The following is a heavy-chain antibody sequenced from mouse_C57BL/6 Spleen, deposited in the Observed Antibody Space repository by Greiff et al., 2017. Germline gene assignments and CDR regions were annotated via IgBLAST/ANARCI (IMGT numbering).Heavy chain of an antibody. J-gene: IGHJ4*01. D-gene: IGHD4-1*01. CDR2: INPNYGTT. CDR3: AIKTGTSGAMDY. Sequence: VQLQQSGPELVKPGASVTISCKASGYSFTDYNMNWVKQSNGKSLEWIGVINPNYGTTSYNQKFKGKATLNVDQSSSTAYMQLNSLTSEDAAVYYCAIKTGTSGAMDYWGQGTSVTVSS. V-gene: IGHV1-39*01. CDR1: GYSFTDYN.